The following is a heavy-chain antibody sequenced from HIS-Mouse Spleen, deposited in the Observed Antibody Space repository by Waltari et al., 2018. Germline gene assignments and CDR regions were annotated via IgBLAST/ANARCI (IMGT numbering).Heavy chain of an antibody. J-gene: IGHJ5*02. D-gene: IGHD1-26*01. V-gene: IGHV3-30-3*01. CDR1: GFTFSSYA. Sequence: QVQLVESGGGVVQPGRSLRLSCAASGFTFSSYAMHWVRQAPGKGLEWVAVISYDGSNKYYADSVKGRFTISRDNSKNTLYLQMNSLRAEDTAVYYCAREVGVYSGSYDSWFDPWGQGTLVTVSS. CDR3: AREVGVYSGSYDSWFDP. CDR2: ISYDGSNK.